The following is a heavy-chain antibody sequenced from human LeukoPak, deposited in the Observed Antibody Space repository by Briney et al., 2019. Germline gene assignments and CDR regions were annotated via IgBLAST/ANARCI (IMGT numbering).Heavy chain of an antibody. J-gene: IGHJ6*02. CDR1: GYTLTSYG. Sequence: ASVKVSCKASGYTLTSYGISWVRQAPGQGLEWMGWISAYNGNTNYAQKFQGRVTMTRDTSTSTVYMELSSLRSEDTAVYYCARDLFGDSSGYYFDYYYGMDVWGQGTTVTVSS. V-gene: IGHV1-18*01. CDR2: ISAYNGNT. D-gene: IGHD3-22*01. CDR3: ARDLFGDSSGYYFDYYYGMDV.